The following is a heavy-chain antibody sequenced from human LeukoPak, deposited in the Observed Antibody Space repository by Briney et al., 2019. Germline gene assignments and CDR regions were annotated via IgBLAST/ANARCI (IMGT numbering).Heavy chain of an antibody. CDR1: GFTFSSYG. V-gene: IGHV3-33*01. Sequence: PGRSLRLSCAASGFTFSSYGMHWVRQAAGKGLEWVAVIWYDGSNKYYADSVKGRFTISRDNSKNTLYLQMNSLRAEDTAVYYCARDHWDIVVVPAAHNWFDPWGQGTLVTVSS. D-gene: IGHD2-2*01. CDR2: IWYDGSNK. CDR3: ARDHWDIVVVPAAHNWFDP. J-gene: IGHJ5*02.